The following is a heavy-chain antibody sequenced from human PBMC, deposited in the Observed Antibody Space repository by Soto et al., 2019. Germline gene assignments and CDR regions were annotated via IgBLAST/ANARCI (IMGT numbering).Heavy chain of an antibody. V-gene: IGHV1-46*01. CDR3: ARERGDSYGFDYGEVTEY. Sequence: ASVKVSCKASGYTLTSYYMHWVRQAPGQGLEWMGIINPSGGRTSYAQKFQGRVTMTRDTSTSTVYMELSSLRSEDTAVYYCARERGDSYGFDYGEVTEYWGQGTLVTVSS. D-gene: IGHD3-22*01. J-gene: IGHJ4*02. CDR1: GYTLTSYY. CDR2: INPSGGRT.